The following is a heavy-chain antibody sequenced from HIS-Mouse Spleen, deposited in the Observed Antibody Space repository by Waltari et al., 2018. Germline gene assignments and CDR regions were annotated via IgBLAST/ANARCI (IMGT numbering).Heavy chain of an antibody. CDR1: GYTLTELS. Sequence: QVQLVQSGAEVKKPGASVKVSCKVSGYTLTELSMHWVRQAPGKGLGWMGGFDTEDGEPIYAQKFQGRVTMTEDTSTDTAYMELSSLRSEDTAVYYCATVGIAAAGTFVADAFDIWGQGTMVTVSS. D-gene: IGHD6-13*01. V-gene: IGHV1-24*01. J-gene: IGHJ3*02. CDR2: FDTEDGEP. CDR3: ATVGIAAAGTFVADAFDI.